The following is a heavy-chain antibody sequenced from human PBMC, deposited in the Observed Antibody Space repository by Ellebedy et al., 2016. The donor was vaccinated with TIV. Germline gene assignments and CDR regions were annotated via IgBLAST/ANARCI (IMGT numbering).Heavy chain of an antibody. D-gene: IGHD2-15*01. Sequence: GESLKISCAASGFTFSSYSMNWVRQAPGKGLEWVATIKQGGSEKYYVDSVKGRFTISRDNAKNSLYLQMNSLRAEDTAVYYCGTPGGYVSGFGQWGQGTLVTVSS. CDR1: GFTFSSYS. CDR2: IKQGGSEK. CDR3: GTPGGYVSGFGQ. V-gene: IGHV3-7*03. J-gene: IGHJ4*02.